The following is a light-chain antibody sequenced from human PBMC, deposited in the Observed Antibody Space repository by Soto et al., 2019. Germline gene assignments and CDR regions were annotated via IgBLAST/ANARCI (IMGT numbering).Light chain of an antibody. CDR1: QSVSSSS. J-gene: IGKJ1*01. CDR2: DAS. Sequence: EIVLTQSPGTLSLSPGERATLSCRASQSVSSSSLAWYQQKRGQAPRLLIHDASSRATGIPDRFSGSGSGTDFTLTISRLEPEAFGVYYCQHYGGSPRTFGQGTKVDIK. V-gene: IGKV3-20*01. CDR3: QHYGGSPRT.